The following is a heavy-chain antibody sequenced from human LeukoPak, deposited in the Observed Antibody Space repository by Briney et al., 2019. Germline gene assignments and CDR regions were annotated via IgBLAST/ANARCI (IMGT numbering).Heavy chain of an antibody. CDR2: ISYDGNNK. Sequence: GGSLRLSCAASGFTFSTYPMHWVRQAPGKGLEWVSVISYDGNNKYYADSVKGRFTISRDNSKTTLYLQMNSLRVEDTAVYYCARERLSYSTNYNWFDPWGQGTLVTVSS. D-gene: IGHD6-13*01. J-gene: IGHJ5*01. V-gene: IGHV3-30-3*01. CDR3: ARERLSYSTNYNWFDP. CDR1: GFTFSTYP.